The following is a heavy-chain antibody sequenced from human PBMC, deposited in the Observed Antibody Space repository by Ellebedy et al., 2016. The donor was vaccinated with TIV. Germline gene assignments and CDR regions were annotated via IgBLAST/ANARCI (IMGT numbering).Heavy chain of an antibody. Sequence: ASVKVSCKASGYSFSTYILNWVRQAPGQGLEWMGWINTNTGNPTYAQAFTGRFVFSLDTSDSSTYLQISSLKTEDTAVYYCARGPLYGDFRPADFWGQGTLVTVSS. J-gene: IGHJ4*02. V-gene: IGHV7-4-1*02. CDR3: ARGPLYGDFRPADF. CDR2: INTNTGNP. CDR1: GYSFSTYI. D-gene: IGHD4-17*01.